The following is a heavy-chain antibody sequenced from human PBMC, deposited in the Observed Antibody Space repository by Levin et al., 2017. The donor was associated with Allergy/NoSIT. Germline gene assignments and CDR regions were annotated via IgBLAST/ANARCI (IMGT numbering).Heavy chain of an antibody. CDR3: ASQPPQSSRDTCVRYDH. V-gene: IGHV3-21*01. CDR1: EFTFSGYS. CDR2: IDPTSTYI. J-gene: IGHJ4*02. Sequence: ASVKVSCAASEFTFSGYSMNWVRQAPGKGLEWVSSIDPTSTYIYYADSVKGRFTISRDNSKKSLYLHINSLGPEDTAVYYCASQPPQSSRDTCVRYDHWGLGTLVTVSS. D-gene: IGHD3-16*01.